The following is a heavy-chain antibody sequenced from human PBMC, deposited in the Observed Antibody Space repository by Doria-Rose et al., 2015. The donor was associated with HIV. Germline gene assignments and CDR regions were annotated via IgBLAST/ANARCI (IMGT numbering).Heavy chain of an antibody. Sequence: KGLEWVAVIWYDGSNKYYADSVKGRFTISRDNSKNTLYLQMNSLRAEDTAVYYCARDPADYYDSSGSDPFDIWGQGTMVTVS. CDR2: IWYDGSNK. V-gene: IGHV3-33*01. CDR3: ARDPADYYDSSGSDPFDI. D-gene: IGHD3-22*01. J-gene: IGHJ3*02.